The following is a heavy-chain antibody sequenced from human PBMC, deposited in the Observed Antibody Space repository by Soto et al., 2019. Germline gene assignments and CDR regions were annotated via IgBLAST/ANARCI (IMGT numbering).Heavy chain of an antibody. CDR1: GFSLNTYGVG. D-gene: IGHD3-16*01. Sequence: QITLKESGPTLVKPTQTLTLTCTVSGFSLNTYGVGVGWIRQPPGKALEWLALIYWDDDKRYSPSLKSRLTLNKDTSKNQVVLTMTNMDPVDTVTYYCARALGSWGAYYFDYWGQGTLVTVSS. CDR3: ARALGSWGAYYFDY. V-gene: IGHV2-5*02. CDR2: IYWDDDK. J-gene: IGHJ4*02.